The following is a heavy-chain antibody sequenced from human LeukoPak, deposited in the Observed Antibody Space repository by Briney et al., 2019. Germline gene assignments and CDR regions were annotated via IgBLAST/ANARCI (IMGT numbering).Heavy chain of an antibody. CDR1: GFTFSSYG. J-gene: IGHJ6*02. CDR2: ISYDGSNK. V-gene: IGHV3-30*18. CDR3: AKDMGTIFGVVTNYYYYGMDV. Sequence: PGGSLRLSCAASGFTFSSYGMHWFRQAPGKGLEWVAAISYDGSNKYYADSVKGRFTISSDNSKNTLYLQMNSLRAEDTAVYYCAKDMGTIFGVVTNYYYYGMDVWGQGTTVTVSS. D-gene: IGHD3-3*01.